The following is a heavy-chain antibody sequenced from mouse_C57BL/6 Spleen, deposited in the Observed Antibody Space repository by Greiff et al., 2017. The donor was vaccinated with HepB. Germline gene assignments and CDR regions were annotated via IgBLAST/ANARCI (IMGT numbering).Heavy chain of an antibody. J-gene: IGHJ3*01. CDR2: IDPSDRET. D-gene: IGHD2-1*01. V-gene: IGHV1-52*01. CDR1: GYTFTSYW. CDR3: ARYYGNYGWFAY. Sequence: VQLQQPGAELVRPGSSVKLSCKASGYTFTSYWMHWVKQRPIQGLEWIGNIDPSDRETHYNQKFKDKATLTVDKSSSTAYMQLSSLTSEDSAVYYCARYYGNYGWFAYWGQGTLVTVSA.